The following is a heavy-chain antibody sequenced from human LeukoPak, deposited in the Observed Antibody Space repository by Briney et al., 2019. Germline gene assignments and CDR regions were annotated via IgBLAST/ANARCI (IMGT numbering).Heavy chain of an antibody. V-gene: IGHV4-59*01. CDR1: GGSISSYY. CDR3: ARSFRKVVVAATGYNWFDP. J-gene: IGHJ5*02. CDR2: IYYSGST. D-gene: IGHD2-15*01. Sequence: PSETLSLTCTVSGGSISSYYWSWIRQPPGKGLECIGYIYYSGSTNYNPSLKSRVTISVDTSKNQFSLKLSSVTAADTAVYYCARSFRKVVVAATGYNWFDPWGQGTLVTVSS.